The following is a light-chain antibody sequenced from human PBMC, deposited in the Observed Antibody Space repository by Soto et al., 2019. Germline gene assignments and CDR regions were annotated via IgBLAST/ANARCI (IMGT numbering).Light chain of an antibody. CDR3: SSYTTGTTYV. V-gene: IGLV2-14*01. J-gene: IGLJ1*01. CDR1: SSDFGSYNY. CDR2: EVN. Sequence: QSALTQPASVSGSPGQSATISCTGTSSDFGSYNYVSWYQQHPGRAPRLMIYEVNNRPSGVSNRFSGSKSGNTASLTISGLQAEDEADYYCSSYTTGTTYVFGPGTQLTVL.